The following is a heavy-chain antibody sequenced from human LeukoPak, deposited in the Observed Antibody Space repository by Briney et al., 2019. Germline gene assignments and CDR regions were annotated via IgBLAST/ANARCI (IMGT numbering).Heavy chain of an antibody. D-gene: IGHD4-23*01. V-gene: IGHV4-4*02. Sequence: SGTLSLTCAVSGDSISSSTNWWSWVRQPPGKGLEWIGEIYHSGSTNYNPSLKSRLTMSVDKSNNQFSLRLGSVTAADSAFYYCVYGGNSGDWLYWGQGTLVTVSS. J-gene: IGHJ4*02. CDR1: GDSISSSTNW. CDR3: VYGGNSGDWLY. CDR2: IYHSGST.